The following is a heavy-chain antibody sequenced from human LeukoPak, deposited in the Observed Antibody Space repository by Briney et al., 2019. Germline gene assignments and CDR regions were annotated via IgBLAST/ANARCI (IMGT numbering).Heavy chain of an antibody. J-gene: IGHJ6*02. D-gene: IGHD3-10*01. CDR3: ARVDYYTSGSYYNVKRMDV. CDR1: GGSISSGGYY. V-gene: IGHV4-31*03. Sequence: PSETLSLTCTVSGGSISSGGYYWSWIRQHPGKGLEWIGYIYYSGSTYYNPSLKSRVTISVDTSKNQFSLKLSSVTAADTAVYFCARVDYYTSGSYYNVKRMDVWGQGTTVTASS. CDR2: IYYSGST.